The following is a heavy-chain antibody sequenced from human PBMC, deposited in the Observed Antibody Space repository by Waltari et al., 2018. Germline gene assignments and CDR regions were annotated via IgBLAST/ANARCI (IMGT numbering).Heavy chain of an antibody. CDR1: GYTFSSYG. Sequence: QVQLVQSGAEVKKPGASVKVSCKASGYTFSSYGISWVRQAPGQGLEWMGWITGYNGNTKSAQKLQGRVTMTADTATSTAYMELRSLRSDDTAVYYCARGTVTTDSDAFDIWGQGTLVTVSS. J-gene: IGHJ3*02. V-gene: IGHV1-18*01. CDR2: ITGYNGNT. CDR3: ARGTVTTDSDAFDI. D-gene: IGHD4-17*01.